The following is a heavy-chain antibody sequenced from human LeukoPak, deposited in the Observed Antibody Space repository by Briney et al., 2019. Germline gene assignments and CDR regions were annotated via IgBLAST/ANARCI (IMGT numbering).Heavy chain of an antibody. CDR1: GVTFSSYA. CDR2: ISYDGSNK. J-gene: IGHJ4*02. V-gene: IGHV3-30*04. D-gene: IGHD3-22*01. CDR3: ARTFVVIKAWDY. Sequence: GGSLRLSCAASGVTFSSYAMHWVRQAPGKGLEWVAVISYDGSNKYYADSVKGRFTISRDNSKNTLYLQMNSLRAEDTAVYYCARTFVVIKAWDYWGQGTLVTVSS.